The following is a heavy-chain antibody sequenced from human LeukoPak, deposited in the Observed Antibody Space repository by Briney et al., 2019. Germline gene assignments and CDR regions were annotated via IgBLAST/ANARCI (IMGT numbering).Heavy chain of an antibody. D-gene: IGHD4-23*01. J-gene: IGHJ2*01. Sequence: SETLSLTCAVSGYSISSRNWWGWIRQPPGKGLEWIGYIYYSGKTYYSPSLKSRVTMSLDSSQNQFSLKLSSVTAVDTAVYFCARYGGDSDWYFDLWGRGTLVTVSS. CDR3: ARYGGDSDWYFDL. V-gene: IGHV4-28*01. CDR2: IYYSGKT. CDR1: GYSISSRNW.